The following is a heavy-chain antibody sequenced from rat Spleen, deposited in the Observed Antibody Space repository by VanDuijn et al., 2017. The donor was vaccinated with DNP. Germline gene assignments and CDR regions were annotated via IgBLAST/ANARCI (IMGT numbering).Heavy chain of an antibody. CDR3: TRGAWGLLDWFAY. CDR2: ISSGGTT. Sequence: QVQLKESGPGLVQPSQTLSLTCTVSGFSLTSYGVSWVRQPPGKGLEWIAAISSGGTTYYNSALKSRLSISRDTSKNQVFLKMNSLQTEDTAIYFCTRGAWGLLDWFAYWGQGTLVTVSS. CDR1: GFSLTSYG. J-gene: IGHJ3*01. D-gene: IGHD1-12*03. V-gene: IGHV2S8*01.